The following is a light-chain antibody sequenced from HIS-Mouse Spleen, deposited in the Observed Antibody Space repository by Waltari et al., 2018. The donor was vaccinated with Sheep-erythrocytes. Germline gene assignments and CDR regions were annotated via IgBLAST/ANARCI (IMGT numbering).Light chain of an antibody. CDR2: QDS. CDR3: QAWDSSTAWNVV. V-gene: IGLV3-1*01. CDR1: KLGDKY. Sequence: SYELTQPPSVSVSPGQTPIITCPGDKLGDKYACWYQQKPGQSPVLVIYQDSKRPSGIPERFSGSNSGNTATLTISGTQAMDEADYYCQAWDSSTAWNVVFGGGTKLTVL. J-gene: IGLJ2*01.